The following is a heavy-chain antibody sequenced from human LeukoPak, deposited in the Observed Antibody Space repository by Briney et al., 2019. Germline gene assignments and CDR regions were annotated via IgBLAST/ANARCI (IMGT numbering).Heavy chain of an antibody. Sequence: GGSLRLSCAASGFTFSSVCMHWVRQAPGKGLVCDSYINGDGSSTNYADSVRGRFTISRDNAKKTLYLQMNSLRDEDTAVYYWVRGLDLWGLGTPVTVSS. CDR2: INGDGSST. V-gene: IGHV3-74*01. D-gene: IGHD3-16*01. CDR3: VRGLDL. J-gene: IGHJ4*02. CDR1: GFTFSSVC.